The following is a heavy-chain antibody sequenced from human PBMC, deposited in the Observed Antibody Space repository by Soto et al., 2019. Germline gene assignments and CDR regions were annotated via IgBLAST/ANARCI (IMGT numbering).Heavy chain of an antibody. D-gene: IGHD5-18*01. CDR1: GGSISSGDYY. J-gene: IGHJ6*02. V-gene: IGHV4-30-4*01. CDR2: IYYSGTT. Sequence: SETLSLTCTVSGGSISSGDYYWSWIRQPPGKGLEWIGYIYYSGTTYYNPSLKSRVTISVDTSKNQFSLKLSSVTAADTALYYCARALIQLWPHYYYGMDVWGQGTTVT. CDR3: ARALIQLWPHYYYGMDV.